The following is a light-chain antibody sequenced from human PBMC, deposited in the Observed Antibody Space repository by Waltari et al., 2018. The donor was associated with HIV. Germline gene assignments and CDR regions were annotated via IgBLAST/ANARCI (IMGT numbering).Light chain of an antibody. V-gene: IGLV1-51*02. J-gene: IGLJ2*01. CDR2: ENN. CDR3: GTWDSSLSIAV. CDR1: VPNMGANY. Sequence: SVLTQPPSFSAAPGQNVPISCSGSVPNMGANYVSWYQQLPGTVPKFLIFENNKRPSGVPDRFAGSKAGTSATLGITRLQTGDEGDYHCGTWDSSLSIAVFGGGTKLTVL.